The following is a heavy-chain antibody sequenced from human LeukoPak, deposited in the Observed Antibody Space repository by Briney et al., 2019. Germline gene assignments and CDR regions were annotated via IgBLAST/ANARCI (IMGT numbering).Heavy chain of an antibody. D-gene: IGHD4-17*01. CDR3: TKTTVTTFVYYYYGMDV. CDR2: ISYDGSNK. V-gene: IGHV3-30*18. CDR1: GFTFSSYG. J-gene: IGHJ6*02. Sequence: PGGSLTLSCGASGFTFSSYGMHWVSQAPGKGLEWVAVISYDGSNKYYADSVKGRFTISRDNPKNTLYLQMNSLRAEDTAVYYCTKTTVTTFVYYYYGMDVWGQGTTVTVSS.